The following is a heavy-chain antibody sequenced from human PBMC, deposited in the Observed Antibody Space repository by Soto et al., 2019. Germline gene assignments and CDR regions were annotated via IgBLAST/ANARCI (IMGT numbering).Heavy chain of an antibody. CDR1: GYSFTSYD. J-gene: IGHJ4*02. D-gene: IGHD6-13*01. V-gene: IGHV1-8*01. CDR3: AREAAAGVVY. CDR2: MNPNSDNT. Sequence: QVQLVQSGAEVKKPGASVKVSCKASGYSFTSYDINWVRQATGQGLEWMGWMNPNSDNTAYAQKFQGRVTMTRNTSISTVDRELSSLRYEDTAVYYCAREAAAGVVYWGQGTLVTVSS.